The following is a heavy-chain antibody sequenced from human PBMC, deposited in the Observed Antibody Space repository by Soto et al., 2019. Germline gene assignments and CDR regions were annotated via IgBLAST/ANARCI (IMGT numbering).Heavy chain of an antibody. V-gene: IGHV3-73*02. Sequence: EVQLVESGGGLVQPGGSLKVSCAASGFAFSDSAMHWVRHAPGKGLEWVGRIRGKTNSYATTYAASLKGRFTISRDDSKSTTYLQMNSLKAEDTAVYYCTSAAVASYWGQGTLVTVSS. CDR3: TSAAVASY. J-gene: IGHJ4*02. D-gene: IGHD6-19*01. CDR1: GFAFSDSA. CDR2: IRGKTNSYAT.